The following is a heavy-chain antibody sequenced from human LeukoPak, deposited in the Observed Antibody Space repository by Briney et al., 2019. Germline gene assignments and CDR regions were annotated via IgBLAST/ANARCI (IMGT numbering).Heavy chain of an antibody. CDR2: ISSTGAST. J-gene: IGHJ4*02. Sequence: GRTLRLSHVASGFTFNCCAMRWVRQAPGKGLEWVSSISSTGASTYYADSVKGRFTISRDNSKNTLFLQINSLRDEDTPVYYSAKDIAGSSGYYSLIDYWGQGTLVTVSS. CDR3: AKDIAGSSGYYSLIDY. CDR1: GFTFNCCA. D-gene: IGHD3-22*01. V-gene: IGHV3-23*01.